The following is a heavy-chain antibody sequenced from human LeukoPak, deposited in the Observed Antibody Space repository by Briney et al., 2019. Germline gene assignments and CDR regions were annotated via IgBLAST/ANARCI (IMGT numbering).Heavy chain of an antibody. Sequence: SETLSLTCTGYGGSVSSYYWSWIRQPPGKGLEWIGNINYSGRTNSNPSLKSRVTISVTTSKNQFSLKLSSVTAADTAVYYCASATYYDFWSGPPYYYYYMDVWGKGTTVTV. D-gene: IGHD3-3*01. V-gene: IGHV4-59*02. CDR1: GGSVSSYY. CDR3: ASATYYDFWSGPPYYYYYMDV. CDR2: INYSGRT. J-gene: IGHJ6*03.